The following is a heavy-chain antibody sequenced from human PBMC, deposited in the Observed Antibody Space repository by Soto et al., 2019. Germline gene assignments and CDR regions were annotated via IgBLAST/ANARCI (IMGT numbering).Heavy chain of an antibody. Sequence: SETLSLTCVVSGDSISRNNWWGWVRQPPGKGLEWIGYIYYNGVPYYNPSLESRVTLSLDTSKNQFSLKLTSVTAIDTAVYYCARKKTAMPYFDSWGQGTLVTVSS. CDR3: ARKKTAMPYFDS. V-gene: IGHV4-28*01. D-gene: IGHD2-2*01. CDR1: GDSISRNNW. CDR2: IYYNGVP. J-gene: IGHJ4*02.